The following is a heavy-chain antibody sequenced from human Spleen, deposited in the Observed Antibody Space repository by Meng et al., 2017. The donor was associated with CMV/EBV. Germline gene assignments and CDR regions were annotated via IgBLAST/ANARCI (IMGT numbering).Heavy chain of an antibody. J-gene: IGHJ4*02. Sequence: GESLKISCKGSGYSFTSYWIGWVRQMPGKGLEWMGIIYPGDSDIRYSPSFQGQVTISADMSISTAYLQWSSLKASDTTLYYCARLNWPYSSGWIDYWGQGTLVTVSS. D-gene: IGHD6-19*01. CDR1: GYSFTSYW. CDR2: IYPGDSDI. V-gene: IGHV5-51*01. CDR3: ARLNWPYSSGWIDY.